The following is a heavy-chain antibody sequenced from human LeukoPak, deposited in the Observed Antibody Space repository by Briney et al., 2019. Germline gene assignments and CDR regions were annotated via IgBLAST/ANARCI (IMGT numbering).Heavy chain of an antibody. J-gene: IGHJ5*02. D-gene: IGHD3-10*01. CDR2: IYYSGST. V-gene: IGHV4-59*08. CDR1: GGSNYYNY. CDR3: ASLPLYGSGRP. Sequence: SETLSFTCTGSGGSNYYNYCVRMRQPPGQGLEWIGYIYYSGSTNYNPSLKSRVTISVDTSKNQFSLKLSSVTAAATAVYYGASLPLYGSGRPWGKGTPVTVSS.